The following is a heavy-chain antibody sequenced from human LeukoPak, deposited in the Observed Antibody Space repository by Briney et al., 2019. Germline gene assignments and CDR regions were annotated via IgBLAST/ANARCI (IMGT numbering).Heavy chain of an antibody. V-gene: IGHV4-39*01. J-gene: IGHJ4*02. CDR1: GGSISSSSYY. D-gene: IGHD4-17*01. Sequence: KPSETLSLTCTVSGGSISSSSYYWGWIRQPPGKGLEWIGGIYYSGSTYYNPSLKSRVTISVDTSKNQFSLKLSSVTAADTAVYYCARHWAFYGDYGGRIDYWGQGTLVTVSS. CDR3: ARHWAFYGDYGGRIDY. CDR2: IYYSGST.